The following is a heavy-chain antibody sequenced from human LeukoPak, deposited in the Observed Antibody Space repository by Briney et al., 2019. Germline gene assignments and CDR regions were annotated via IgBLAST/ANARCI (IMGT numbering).Heavy chain of an antibody. V-gene: IGHV1-46*01. Sequence: GASVKVSCKASGYTFTSYYMHWVRQAPGQGLEWMGIINPSGGSTSYAQKFQGRVTMTRDTSTSTVYMELSSLRSEDTAVYYGAREPRGSTIDRWYYYGMDVWGQGTTVTVSS. CDR1: GYTFTSYY. J-gene: IGHJ6*02. CDR2: INPSGGST. D-gene: IGHD3-16*01. CDR3: AREPRGSTIDRWYYYGMDV.